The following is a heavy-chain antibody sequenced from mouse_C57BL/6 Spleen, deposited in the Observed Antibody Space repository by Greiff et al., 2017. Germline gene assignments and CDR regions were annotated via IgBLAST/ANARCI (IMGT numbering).Heavy chain of an antibody. Sequence: QVQLQQPGAELVKPGASVKLSCKASGYTFTSYWMQWVKQRPGQGLEWIGEIDPSDSYTNYNQKFKGKATLTVDTSSSTAYMQLSSLTSEDSAVXYCARGWERDYYFDYWGQGTTLTVSS. J-gene: IGHJ2*01. CDR1: GYTFTSYW. V-gene: IGHV1-50*01. D-gene: IGHD1-1*02. CDR3: ARGWERDYYFDY. CDR2: IDPSDSYT.